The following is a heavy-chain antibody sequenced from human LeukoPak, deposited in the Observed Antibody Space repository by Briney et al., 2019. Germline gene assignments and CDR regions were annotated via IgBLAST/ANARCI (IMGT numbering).Heavy chain of an antibody. Sequence: PGGSLRLSCAASGFTFSSYSMNWVRQAPGKGLEWVSSISSSSSYIYYADSVKGRFTISRDNAKNSLYLQMNSLRAEDTAVYYCARFSSGWSPSGFDYWGQGTLVTVSS. D-gene: IGHD6-19*01. CDR2: ISSSSSYI. V-gene: IGHV3-21*01. J-gene: IGHJ4*02. CDR3: ARFSSGWSPSGFDY. CDR1: GFTFSSYS.